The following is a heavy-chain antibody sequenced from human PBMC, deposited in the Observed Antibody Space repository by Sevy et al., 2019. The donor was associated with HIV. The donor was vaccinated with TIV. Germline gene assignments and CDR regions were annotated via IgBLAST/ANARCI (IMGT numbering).Heavy chain of an antibody. V-gene: IGHV4-34*01. CDR2: INHSGST. CDR3: AKNNWNDPPFDY. Sequence: SETLSLTCAVYGGSFSGYYWSWIRQPPGKGLEWIGEINHSGSTNYNPSLKSRVTISVDTSKNQFSLKLSSVTAADTAVYYCAKNNWNDPPFDYWVQGTLVTVSS. J-gene: IGHJ4*02. D-gene: IGHD1-1*01. CDR1: GGSFSGYY.